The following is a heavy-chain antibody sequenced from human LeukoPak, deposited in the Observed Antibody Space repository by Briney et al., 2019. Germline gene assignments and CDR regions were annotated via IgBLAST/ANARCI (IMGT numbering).Heavy chain of an antibody. J-gene: IGHJ5*02. D-gene: IGHD6-19*01. Sequence: SETLSLTCTVSGGSISSYYWSWIRQPAGKGLEWIGRIYNSGSTNYNPSLKSRVTMSVDTSKNQFSLKLSSVTAADTAVYYCARGGSSGWYTSNWFDPWGQGTLVTVSS. CDR1: GGSISSYY. V-gene: IGHV4-4*07. CDR2: IYNSGST. CDR3: ARGGSSGWYTSNWFDP.